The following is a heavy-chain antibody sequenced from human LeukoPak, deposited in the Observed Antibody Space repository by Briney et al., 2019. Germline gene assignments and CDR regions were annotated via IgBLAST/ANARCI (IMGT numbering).Heavy chain of an antibody. CDR1: GFTFSSYA. CDR2: ISGSGGST. J-gene: IGHJ4*02. CDR3: AKDLHLFNIVVVPAAIGPQRGDY. Sequence: GGSLRLSCAASGFTFSSYAMSWVRQAPGKGLEWVSAISGSGGSTYYADSVKGRFTISRDNSKNTLYLQMNSLRAEDTAVYYCAKDLHLFNIVVVPAAIGPQRGDYWGQGTLVTVSS. V-gene: IGHV3-23*01. D-gene: IGHD2-2*01.